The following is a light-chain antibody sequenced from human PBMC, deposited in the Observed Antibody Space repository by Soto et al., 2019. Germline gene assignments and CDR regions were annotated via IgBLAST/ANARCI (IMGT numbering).Light chain of an antibody. CDR1: SSDVGGYNY. CDR3: SSYTSSSAV. Sequence: QSVLTQPASVSGSPGQSITISCTGTSSDVGGYNYVSWYQQHPGKAPKLMIYDVSNRPSGVSNRFSGPKSGNTASLPISRPKAEYGPDNHCSSYTSSSAVFGAGTKLMVL. J-gene: IGLJ2*01. V-gene: IGLV2-14*01. CDR2: DVS.